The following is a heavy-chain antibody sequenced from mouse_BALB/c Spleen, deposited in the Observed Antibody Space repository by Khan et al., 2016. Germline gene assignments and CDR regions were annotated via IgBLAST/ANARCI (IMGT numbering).Heavy chain of an antibody. CDR3: AAYYRDAMDY. CDR1: GYTFTNYG. D-gene: IGHD2-14*01. CDR2: INTYTGEP. J-gene: IGHJ4*01. V-gene: IGHV9-3-1*01. Sequence: QFQLVQSGPELKKPGETVKISCKASGYTFTNYGMNWVKQAPGKGLKWMGWINTYTGEPTYAEDFKGRFAFSLETSASTAYLQINNLKNEDTATYFCAAYYRDAMDYWGQGTSVTVSS.